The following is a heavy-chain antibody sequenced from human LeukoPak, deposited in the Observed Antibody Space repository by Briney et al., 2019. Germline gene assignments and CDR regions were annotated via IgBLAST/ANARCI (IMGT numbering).Heavy chain of an antibody. CDR1: GFIFGDYA. V-gene: IGHV3-49*04. Sequence: PGGSLRLSCTASGFIFGDYAMSWVRQAPGKGLEWVGFIRSKAYGGITEYAASVKGRFTISRDDSKSIAYLQMNSLKTEDTAVYYCTAFGGVIDFDYWGQGTLVTVSS. CDR3: TAFGGVIDFDY. CDR2: IRSKAYGGIT. J-gene: IGHJ4*02. D-gene: IGHD3-16*01.